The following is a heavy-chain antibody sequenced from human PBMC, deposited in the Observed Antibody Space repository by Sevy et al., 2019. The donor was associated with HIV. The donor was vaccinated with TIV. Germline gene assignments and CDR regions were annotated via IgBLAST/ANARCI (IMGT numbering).Heavy chain of an antibody. CDR3: AAEDMTTFGGLLRVFNI. Sequence: ASVKVSCKASGFTFSSSAVQWVRQARGQRLEWIGWIVVGSGVTNYAQKFQERVTIKRDMSTSTAYMEVSSLRSEETAVYYCAAEDMTTFGGLLRVFNIWGQGTMVTVSS. CDR2: IVVGSGVT. CDR1: GFTFSSSA. D-gene: IGHD3-16*01. V-gene: IGHV1-58*01. J-gene: IGHJ3*02.